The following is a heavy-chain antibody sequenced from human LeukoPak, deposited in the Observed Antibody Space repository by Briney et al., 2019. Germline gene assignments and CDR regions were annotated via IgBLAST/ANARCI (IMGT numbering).Heavy chain of an antibody. CDR2: INAGNGNT. D-gene: IGHD3-16*01. CDR3: ARSQEGWGFRYFDY. J-gene: IGHJ4*02. Sequence: ASVKVSCKASGYTFTSYAMHWVRQAPGQRLEWMGWINAGNGNTKYSQKFQGRVTITRDTSASTAYMELSSLRSEDTAVYYCARSQEGWGFRYFDYWGQGTLVTVSS. CDR1: GYTFTSYA. V-gene: IGHV1-3*01.